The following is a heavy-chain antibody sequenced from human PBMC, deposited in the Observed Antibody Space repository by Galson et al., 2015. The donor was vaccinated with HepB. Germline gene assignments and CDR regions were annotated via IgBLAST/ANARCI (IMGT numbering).Heavy chain of an antibody. D-gene: IGHD3-22*01. CDR3: AMGEYFDTSDYYSPADY. Sequence: SLRLSCAASGFTVSTNYMNWVRQAPGKGLEWVSVIYSGESTYYADSVKGRFTISRDNSKNTLYLQMNSLRAEDTAVYYCAMGEYFDTSDYYSPADYWGQGTLVTVSS. CDR2: IYSGEST. V-gene: IGHV3-53*01. J-gene: IGHJ4*02. CDR1: GFTVSTNY.